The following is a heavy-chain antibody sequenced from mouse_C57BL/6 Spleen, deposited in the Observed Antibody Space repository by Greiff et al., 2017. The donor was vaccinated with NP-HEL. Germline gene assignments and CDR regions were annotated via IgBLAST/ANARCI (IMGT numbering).Heavy chain of an antibody. CDR2: ISNLAYSI. J-gene: IGHJ4*01. CDR3: ARGDSRNAMDY. CDR1: GFTFSDYG. D-gene: IGHD3-3*01. Sequence: EVKLMESGGGLVQPGGSLKLSCAASGFTFSDYGMAWVRQAPRKGPEWVAFISNLAYSIYYADTVTGRVTLSRENAKNTLYLEMSSLRSEDTAMYYCARGDSRNAMDYWGQGTSVTVSS. V-gene: IGHV5-15*01.